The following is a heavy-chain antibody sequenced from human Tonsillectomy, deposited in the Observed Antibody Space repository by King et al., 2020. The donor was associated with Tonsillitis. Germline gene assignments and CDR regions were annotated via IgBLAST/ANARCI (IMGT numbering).Heavy chain of an antibody. CDR1: GGSISSSSYY. J-gene: IGHJ4*02. CDR2: IYYSGST. Sequence: LQLQESGPGLVKPSETLSLTCTVSGGSISSSSYYWGWISQPPGKGLEWIGSIYYSGSTYYNPSLKSRVTISVDTSKNQFSLKLSSVTAADTAVYYCARHEGSGNYDSSGYYYWGQGTLVTVSS. CDR3: ARHEGSGNYDSSGYYY. D-gene: IGHD3-22*01. V-gene: IGHV4-39*01.